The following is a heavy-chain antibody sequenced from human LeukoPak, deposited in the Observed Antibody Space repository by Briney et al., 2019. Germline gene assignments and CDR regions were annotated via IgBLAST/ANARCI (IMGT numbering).Heavy chain of an antibody. CDR3: ATSGYSYGYWAFDY. V-gene: IGHV4-59*08. Sequence: SETLSLTCTVSGGSISSYYWSWIRQPPGKGLEWIGYIYYSGSTNYNPSPKSRVTISVDTSKNQFSLKLSSVTAADTAVYYCATSGYSYGYWAFDYWGQGTLVTVSS. D-gene: IGHD5-18*01. J-gene: IGHJ4*02. CDR2: IYYSGST. CDR1: GGSISSYY.